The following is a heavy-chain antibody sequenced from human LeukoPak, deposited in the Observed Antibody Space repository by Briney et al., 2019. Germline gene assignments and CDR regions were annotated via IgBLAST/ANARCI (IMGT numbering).Heavy chain of an antibody. CDR3: ARGSDTAMVMGYYYYYMDV. D-gene: IGHD5-18*01. V-gene: IGHV1-69*01. Sequence: SVKVSCKASGGTFSSYAISWVRQAPGQGLEWMGGIIPIFGTANYAQKFQGRVTITADESTSTAYMELRSLRSEDTAVYYCARGSDTAMVMGYYYYYMDVWGKGTTVTVSS. CDR2: IIPIFGTA. CDR1: GGTFSSYA. J-gene: IGHJ6*03.